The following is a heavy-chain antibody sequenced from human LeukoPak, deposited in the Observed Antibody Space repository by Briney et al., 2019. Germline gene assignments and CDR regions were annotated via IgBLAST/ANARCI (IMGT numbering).Heavy chain of an antibody. J-gene: IGHJ4*02. CDR1: GFTFRSYE. CDR3: ARGPYYFDY. V-gene: IGHV3-48*03. CDR2: ISSSGSTI. Sequence: PGGSLRLFCAASGFTFRSYEMNWVRQAPGKAREWVSYISSSGSTIYYADSVKGRFTISRDNAKNSLYLQMNSLRAEDTAVYYCARGPYYFDYWGQGTLVTVSS.